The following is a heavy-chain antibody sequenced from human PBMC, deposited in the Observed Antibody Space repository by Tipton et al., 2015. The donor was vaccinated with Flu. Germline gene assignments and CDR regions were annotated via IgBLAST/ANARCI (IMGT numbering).Heavy chain of an antibody. J-gene: IGHJ4*02. CDR1: GDSISSSSYY. Sequence: LRLSCTVSGDSISSSSYYWGWIRQPPGKGLEWIGYIYYSGSTNYNPSLKSRVTISVDTSKNQFSLKLSSVTAADTAVYYCARGDCSSTSCLDYWGQGTLVTVSS. CDR2: IYYSGST. CDR3: ARGDCSSTSCLDY. V-gene: IGHV4-61*05. D-gene: IGHD2-2*01.